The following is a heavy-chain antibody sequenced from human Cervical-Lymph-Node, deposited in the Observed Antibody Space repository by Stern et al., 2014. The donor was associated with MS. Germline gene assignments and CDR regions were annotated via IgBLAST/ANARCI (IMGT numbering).Heavy chain of an antibody. CDR2: INYSGRT. Sequence: QLQLQESGPGLVKPSQTLSLTCTVSGDSISSGGYYWSWIRQPPGKGLEWIGYINYSGRTYYKPSLKSRVTISVDTSKNTFSLKLTSVTAADTAVYYCARATLGGLDWYFDLWGRGTLVTASS. CDR1: GDSISSGGYY. J-gene: IGHJ2*01. D-gene: IGHD3-16*01. CDR3: ARATLGGLDWYFDL. V-gene: IGHV4-31*03.